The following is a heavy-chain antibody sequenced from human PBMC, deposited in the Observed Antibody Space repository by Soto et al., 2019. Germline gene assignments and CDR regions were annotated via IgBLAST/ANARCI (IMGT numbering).Heavy chain of an antibody. J-gene: IGHJ6*02. CDR2: IYHSGST. Sequence: SETLSLTCAVSGYSISSGYYWGWIRQPPGKGLEWIGSIYHSGSTYYNPSLKSRVTISVDTSKNQFSLKLSSVTAADTAVYYCARDRDFWSGLYGMDVWGQGTTVTVSS. V-gene: IGHV4-38-2*02. D-gene: IGHD3-3*01. CDR3: ARDRDFWSGLYGMDV. CDR1: GYSISSGYY.